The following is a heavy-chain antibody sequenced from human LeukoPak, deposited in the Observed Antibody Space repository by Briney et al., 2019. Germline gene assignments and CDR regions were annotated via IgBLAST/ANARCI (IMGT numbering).Heavy chain of an antibody. CDR1: GGSISSGGYS. CDR2: IYHSGST. Sequence: PSETLSLTCAVSGGSISSGGYSWSWIRQPPGKGLEWIGYIYHSGSTYYNPSLKSRATISIDTSKNQFSLKLSSVTAADTAVYYCARDLDWAFDFWGQGTLVTVSS. CDR3: ARDLDWAFDF. V-gene: IGHV4-30-2*01. J-gene: IGHJ4*02. D-gene: IGHD3/OR15-3a*01.